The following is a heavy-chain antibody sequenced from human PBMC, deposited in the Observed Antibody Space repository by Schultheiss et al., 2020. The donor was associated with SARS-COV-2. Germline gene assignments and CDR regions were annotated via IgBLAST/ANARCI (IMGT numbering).Heavy chain of an antibody. D-gene: IGHD6-19*01. CDR1: GGSISSYY. CDR2: IYYSGST. V-gene: IGHV4-59*12. Sequence: ESLKISCTVSGGSISSYYWSWIRQPPGKGLEWIGYIYYSGSTNYNPSLKSRVTISVDTSKNQFSLKLSSVTAADTAVYYCARDIAVEYYFDYWGQGTLVTVSS. J-gene: IGHJ4*02. CDR3: ARDIAVEYYFDY.